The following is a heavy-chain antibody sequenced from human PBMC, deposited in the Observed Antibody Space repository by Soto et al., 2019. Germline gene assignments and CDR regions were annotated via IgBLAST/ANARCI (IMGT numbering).Heavy chain of an antibody. CDR3: AKDRAVATIWAYYYYYGMDA. D-gene: IGHD5-12*01. V-gene: IGHV3-30*18. J-gene: IGHJ6*02. CDR2: ISYDGSNK. CDR1: GFTFSSYA. Sequence: XGSLRLSCAASGFTFSSYAMHWVRQAPGKGLDWVAVISYDGSNKYYADSVKGRFTISRDNSKNTLYLQMNSLRAEDTAVYYCAKDRAVATIWAYYYYYGMDAWGQGSTVTVSS.